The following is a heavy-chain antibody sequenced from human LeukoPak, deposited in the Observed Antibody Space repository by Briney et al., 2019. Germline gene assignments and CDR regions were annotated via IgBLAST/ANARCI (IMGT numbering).Heavy chain of an antibody. V-gene: IGHV3-30*02. CDR1: GFIFSNYG. J-gene: IGHJ4*02. CDR2: IRYDGSNK. D-gene: IGHD3-22*01. Sequence: GGSLRLSCAASGFIFSNYGMYWVRQAPGKGLEWVAFIRYDGSNKYYADSVKGRFTISRDNSKNTLYLQMNSLRAEDTAVYYCAKVDGPGVRYYYDSRNYWGQGTLVTVSS. CDR3: AKVDGPGVRYYYDSRNY.